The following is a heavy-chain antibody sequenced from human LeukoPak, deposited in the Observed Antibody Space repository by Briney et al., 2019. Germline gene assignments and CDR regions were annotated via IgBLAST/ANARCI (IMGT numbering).Heavy chain of an antibody. D-gene: IGHD5-12*01. CDR1: GDTFTDNY. V-gene: IGHV1-2*02. J-gene: IGHJ4*02. CDR3: ARQSSGGYGLGD. CDR2: INPNRGGT. Sequence: ASVTVSGKPSGDTFTDNYMHWVRQTPGQGVEGMGSINPNRGGTNYSQKFQGRVTMTRDTSISTAYMELSRLRTDDAAAYYYARQSSGGYGLGDWGQGTMVTVAS.